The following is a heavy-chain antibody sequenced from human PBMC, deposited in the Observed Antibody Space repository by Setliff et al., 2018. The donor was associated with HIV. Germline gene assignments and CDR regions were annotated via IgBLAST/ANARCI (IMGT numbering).Heavy chain of an antibody. CDR3: ARATGPGYYFDY. J-gene: IGHJ4*02. CDR2: INVGGST. V-gene: IGHV4-34*01. CDR1: GGSFSGYY. D-gene: IGHD3-10*01. Sequence: PSETLSLTCTVYGGSFSGYYWNWIRQTPGEGLEWSGEINVGGSTKYSPSLKSRVTISIETSKNQFSLRVTSVTAADTALYYCARATGPGYYFDYWGQGTLVTVSS.